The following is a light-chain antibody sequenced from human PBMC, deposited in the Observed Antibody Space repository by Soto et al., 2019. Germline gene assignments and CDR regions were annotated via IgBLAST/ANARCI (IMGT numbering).Light chain of an antibody. CDR2: GAS. CDR1: QSVSSN. J-gene: IGKJ1*01. Sequence: EILSTQSPATLSVSPGERAALCCRASQSVSSNLAWYQQKPGQAPRLLLYGASTRATGVPARFSGSGSGTEFTLTISSLQSEDFAVYHCHQYNSWPRTFGQGTKVDIK. CDR3: HQYNSWPRT. V-gene: IGKV3-15*01.